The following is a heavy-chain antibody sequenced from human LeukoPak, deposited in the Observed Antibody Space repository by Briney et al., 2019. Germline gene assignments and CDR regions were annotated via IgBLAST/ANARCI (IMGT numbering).Heavy chain of an antibody. J-gene: IGHJ5*02. CDR1: GYTFTRYY. Sequence: ASVKVSCKASGYTFTRYYMHGVRQAHGQGREGMGWIYPTSGGTNSAQKFQGRVTMTRDPPISTVYMELSRLRSDATAAYYCATQATTGWHFSWGQGALVTVSS. V-gene: IGHV1-2*02. D-gene: IGHD6-19*01. CDR3: ATQATTGWHFS. CDR2: IYPTSGGT.